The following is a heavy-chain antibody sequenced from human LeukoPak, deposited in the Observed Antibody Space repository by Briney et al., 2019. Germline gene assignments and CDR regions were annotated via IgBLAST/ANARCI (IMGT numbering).Heavy chain of an antibody. V-gene: IGHV3-33*08. CDR1: GFTFSAFG. CDR3: ARDRGTEVAGTWISSYFDY. Sequence: GGSLRLSCAASGFTFSAFGMHWVRQAPGKGLEWVALIWSGGRTEYYADSVKGRFTISRDNSKNTLYLQMNSLRAEDTAVYTCARDRGTEVAGTWISSYFDYWGEGTLVTVSS. D-gene: IGHD6-19*01. CDR2: IWSGGRTE. J-gene: IGHJ4*02.